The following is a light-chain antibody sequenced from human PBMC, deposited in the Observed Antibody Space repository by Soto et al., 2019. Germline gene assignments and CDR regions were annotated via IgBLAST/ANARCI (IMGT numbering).Light chain of an antibody. CDR2: GAS. CDR3: QQYNDWPPWYT. J-gene: IGKJ2*01. Sequence: EIVMTQSPATLSVSPGERATLACRASQSISTNLAWYQQKPGQAPRLLIYGASTRATGIPARFSRSGSGAEFTLTISSLQSEDFAVYYCQQYNDWPPWYTFGQGTKVEIK. V-gene: IGKV3-15*01. CDR1: QSISTN.